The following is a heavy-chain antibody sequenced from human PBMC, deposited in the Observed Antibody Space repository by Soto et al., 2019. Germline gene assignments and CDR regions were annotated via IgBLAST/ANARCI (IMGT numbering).Heavy chain of an antibody. Sequence: SETLSLTCTVSGGSISSYYWSWIRQPPGRGLEWIGFVYYSGRTNYNPSLRSRVTISVDTSRNQFSLKLSSVTAADTAIYYCARHGGALNAHIDSGGQGTLVTVSS. D-gene: IGHD3-16*01. CDR3: ARHGGALNAHIDS. J-gene: IGHJ4*02. CDR1: GGSISSYY. CDR2: VYYSGRT. V-gene: IGHV4-59*08.